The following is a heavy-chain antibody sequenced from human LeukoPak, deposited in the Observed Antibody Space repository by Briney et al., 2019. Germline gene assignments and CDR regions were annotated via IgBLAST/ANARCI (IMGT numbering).Heavy chain of an antibody. CDR1: GFTFSNAW. D-gene: IGHD3-3*01. V-gene: IGHV3-15*01. CDR3: VKDGV. J-gene: IGHJ4*02. Sequence: PGGSLRLSCTASGFTFSNAWMNWVRQAPGKGLEWVGRIQGKTDGGSTHYAAPVKGRFTISRDDSKNTMFLQMNRLKTEDTAMDYCVKDGVWGQGTLVTVSS. CDR2: IQGKTDGGST.